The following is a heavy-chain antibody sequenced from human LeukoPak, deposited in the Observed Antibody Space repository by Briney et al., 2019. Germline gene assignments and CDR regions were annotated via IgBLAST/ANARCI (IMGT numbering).Heavy chain of an antibody. CDR2: IYYSGST. Sequence: TSETLSLTCTVSGGSISSYYWSWIRQPPGKGLEWIGYIYYSGSTNYNPSLKSRVTISVDTSKNQFSLKLSSVTAADTAVYYCARGPHSSSWYPYYYYYMDVWGKGTTVTVSS. V-gene: IGHV4-59*12. D-gene: IGHD6-13*01. CDR1: GGSISSYY. J-gene: IGHJ6*03. CDR3: ARGPHSSSWYPYYYYYMDV.